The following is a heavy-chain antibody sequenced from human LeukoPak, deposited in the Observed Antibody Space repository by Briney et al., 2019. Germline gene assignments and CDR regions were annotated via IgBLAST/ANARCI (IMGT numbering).Heavy chain of an antibody. J-gene: IGHJ4*02. CDR3: ARNRGHQQFDY. Sequence: GGSLRLSCAASGFTFDAYAMHWVRQAPGKGLEWVSGITWNSGIMDYADSVKGRFTISRDNAKNSLYLQMNSLRAEDTAVYYCARNRGHQQFDYWGQGTLVTVSS. D-gene: IGHD1/OR15-1a*01. V-gene: IGHV3-9*01. CDR2: ITWNSGIM. CDR1: GFTFDAYA.